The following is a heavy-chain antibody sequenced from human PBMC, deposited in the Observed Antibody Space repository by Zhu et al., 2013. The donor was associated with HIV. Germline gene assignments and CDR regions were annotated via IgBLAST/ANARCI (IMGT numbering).Heavy chain of an antibody. V-gene: IGHV1-46*01. Sequence: QVQLVQSGAEVKKPGSSVKVSCKASGGTFSNYAISWVRQAPGQGFEWIGIVNPVGGHTTYSQVFGDRVTVTRDTSTSTVYMELNSVTAADTAVYYCARELYFGQGYFDYWGLGTLVTVSS. CDR1: GGTFSNYA. D-gene: IGHD3-9*01. CDR3: ARELYFGQGYFDY. CDR2: VNPVGGHT. J-gene: IGHJ4*02.